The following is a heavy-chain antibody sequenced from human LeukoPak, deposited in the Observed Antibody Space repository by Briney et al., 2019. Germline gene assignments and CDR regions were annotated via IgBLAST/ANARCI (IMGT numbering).Heavy chain of an antibody. D-gene: IGHD2-15*01. CDR2: ISTSSAVM. CDR1: GFTFSSYS. CDR3: ARDVGYCSGGSCYRWFAS. V-gene: IGHV3-48*01. Sequence: QPGGSLRLSCAASGFTFSSYSISWVRQAPGKGVGWDSYISTSSAVMYYADSVKGRFTISRDDARNSVSLQMNSLRADDTAVYYCARDVGYCSGGSCYRWFASWGQGTLVIVSS. J-gene: IGHJ5*01.